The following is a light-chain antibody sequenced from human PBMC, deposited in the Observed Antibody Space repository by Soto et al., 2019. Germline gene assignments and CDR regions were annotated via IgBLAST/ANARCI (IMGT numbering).Light chain of an antibody. J-gene: IGKJ1*01. CDR1: QSVSSN. CDR3: QQYGNSPWT. CDR2: GAS. V-gene: IGKV3-15*01. Sequence: EIVMTQSPSTLPVSPGERATLSCRASQSVSSNLAWYQQKPGQAPRFLIYGASTRATGIPARFSGSGSGTEFTLTISSLEPEDFAVYNCQQYGNSPWTFGQGTKV.